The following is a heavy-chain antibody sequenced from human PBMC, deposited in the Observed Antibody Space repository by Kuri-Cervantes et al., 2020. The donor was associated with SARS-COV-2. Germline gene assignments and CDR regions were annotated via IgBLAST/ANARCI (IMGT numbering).Heavy chain of an antibody. CDR3: ARSQGIRGEDTGMVYYQYYMDV. CDR1: GYTFTSYY. CDR2: INPSGGST. Sequence: ASVKVSCKASGYTFTSYYMHWVRQAPGQGLEWMGVINPSGGSTSYAQKFQGRVTMTRDTSTSTVYMELSSLRSEDTVVYYCARSQGIRGEDTGMVYYQYYMDVWGKGTTVTVSS. V-gene: IGHV1-46*01. J-gene: IGHJ6*03. D-gene: IGHD5-18*01.